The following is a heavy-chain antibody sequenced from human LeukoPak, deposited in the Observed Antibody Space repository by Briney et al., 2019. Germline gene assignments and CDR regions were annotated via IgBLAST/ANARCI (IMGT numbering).Heavy chain of an antibody. CDR2: IGGSGDTT. V-gene: IGHV3-23*01. Sequence: PGGSLRLSGAGSGFIFSTYAMTWVRQAPGKGLEWVSGIGGSGDTTYYADSVKGRFTISRDNSKNTLYLQMSSLRAEDTAVYYCAKDASNYFWYFDLWGRGTLVTVSS. D-gene: IGHD1-1*01. CDR1: GFIFSTYA. CDR3: AKDASNYFWYFDL. J-gene: IGHJ2*01.